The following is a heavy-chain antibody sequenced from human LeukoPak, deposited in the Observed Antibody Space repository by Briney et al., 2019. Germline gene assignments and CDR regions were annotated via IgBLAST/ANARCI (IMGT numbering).Heavy chain of an antibody. CDR3: AREADYDILTGSSWFDP. D-gene: IGHD3-9*01. CDR1: GGSFSGYY. CDR2: INHSGST. J-gene: IGHJ5*02. Sequence: PSETLSLTCAVYGGSFSGYYWSWIRQPPGKGLEWIGEINHSGSTNYSPSLKSRVTISVDTSKNQFSLKLSSVTAADTAVYYCAREADYDILTGSSWFDPWGQGTLVTVSP. V-gene: IGHV4-34*01.